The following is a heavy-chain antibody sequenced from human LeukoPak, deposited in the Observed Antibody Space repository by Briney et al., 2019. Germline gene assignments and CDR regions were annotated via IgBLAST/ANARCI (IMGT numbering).Heavy chain of an antibody. CDR1: GFTFSSYG. Sequence: PGGSLRLSCAASGFTFSSYGMHWVRQAPGKGLEWVAFIRYDGSNKYYADSVKGRFTISRDNSKNTLYLQMNSLRAEDTAVYYCAKDLLGGNSVGWFDPWGQGTLLTVSS. CDR3: AKDLLGGNSVGWFDP. CDR2: IRYDGSNK. V-gene: IGHV3-30*02. J-gene: IGHJ5*02. D-gene: IGHD4-23*01.